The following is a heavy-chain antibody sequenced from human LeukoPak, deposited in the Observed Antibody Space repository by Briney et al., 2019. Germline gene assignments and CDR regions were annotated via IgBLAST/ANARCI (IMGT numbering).Heavy chain of an antibody. J-gene: IGHJ1*01. Sequence: SETLSLTCAVSGGSISSSNWWSWVRQPPGKGLEWIGEIFYSGSTNYNPSLKSRIIISVDKSKNQFSLKLSSVTAADTAVYYCARVVQSTDSSGLYLPEYFQHWGQGTLVTVSS. D-gene: IGHD3-22*01. CDR2: IFYSGST. V-gene: IGHV4-4*02. CDR3: ARVVQSTDSSGLYLPEYFQH. CDR1: GGSISSSNW.